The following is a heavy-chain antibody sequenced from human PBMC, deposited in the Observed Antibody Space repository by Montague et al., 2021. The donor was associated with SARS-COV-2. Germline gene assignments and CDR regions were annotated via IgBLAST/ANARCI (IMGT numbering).Heavy chain of an antibody. CDR2: INHRGTS. Sequence: SETLSLTCAVYGGSFSDYFWTWIRQPPGKGLEWIGEINHRGTSNXNPSLKSRVSMSVDTSKNQFSLYLGSVTAADTAVYYCARGRQHFNMIVVVMTGGEYYFDYWGQGTLVTVSS. J-gene: IGHJ4*02. D-gene: IGHD3-22*01. V-gene: IGHV4-34*01. CDR1: GGSFSDYF. CDR3: ARGRQHFNMIVVVMTGGEYYFDY.